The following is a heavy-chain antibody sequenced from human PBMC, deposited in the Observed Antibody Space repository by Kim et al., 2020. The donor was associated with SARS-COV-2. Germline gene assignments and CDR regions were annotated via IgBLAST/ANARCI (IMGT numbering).Heavy chain of an antibody. V-gene: IGHV4-59*01. J-gene: IGHJ2*01. Sequence: SETLSLTCTVSGGSISSYYWSWIRQPPGKGLEWIGYIYYSGSTNYNPSLKSRVTISVDTSKNQFSLKLSSVTAADTAAYYCARDRGEGYNTWGRGTLVPV. CDR1: GGSISSYY. D-gene: IGHD3-16*01. CDR3: ARDRGEGYNT. CDR2: IYYSGST.